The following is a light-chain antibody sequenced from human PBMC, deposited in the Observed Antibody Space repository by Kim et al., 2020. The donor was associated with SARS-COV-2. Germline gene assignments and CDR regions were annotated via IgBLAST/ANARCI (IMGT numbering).Light chain of an antibody. CDR2: GAS. J-gene: IGKJ1*01. Sequence: EIVLTQSPGTLSLSPGERATLSCRASQSVSSSYLAWYQQKPGQAPSLLIYGASSRATGIPDRFSGSGSGTDFTLTISRLEPEDFAVYYYQQYGSSPTFGQGTKVDIK. CDR3: QQYGSSPT. CDR1: QSVSSSY. V-gene: IGKV3-20*01.